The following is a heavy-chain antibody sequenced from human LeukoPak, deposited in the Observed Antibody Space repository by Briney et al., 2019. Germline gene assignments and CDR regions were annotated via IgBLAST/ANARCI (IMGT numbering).Heavy chain of an antibody. Sequence: PGGSLRLSCAGSGFTFNMYGMHWVRQAPGKGLEWVAVISYDGRNIHYPDSVKGRFTISRDISTDTLWLQMDSLRTEDTAVYYCAKGPLRGTAAAIDYWGQGTLVTVSS. D-gene: IGHD2-2*01. CDR2: ISYDGRNI. CDR3: AKGPLRGTAAAIDY. V-gene: IGHV3-30*18. J-gene: IGHJ4*02. CDR1: GFTFNMYG.